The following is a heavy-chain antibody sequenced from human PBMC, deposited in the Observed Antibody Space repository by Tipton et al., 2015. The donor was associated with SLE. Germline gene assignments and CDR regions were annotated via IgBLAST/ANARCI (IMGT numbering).Heavy chain of an antibody. V-gene: IGHV4-39*07. CDR1: GGSISSSSYY. D-gene: IGHD6-25*01. CDR3: ANPGGGQRDQFDY. J-gene: IGHJ4*02. CDR2: IYHSGST. Sequence: TLSLTCTVSGGSISSSSYYWGWIRQPPGKGLEWIGSIYHSGSTYYNPSLKSRVTISVDTSKNQFSLKLSSVTAADTAVYYCANPGGGQRDQFDYWGQGTLVTVSS.